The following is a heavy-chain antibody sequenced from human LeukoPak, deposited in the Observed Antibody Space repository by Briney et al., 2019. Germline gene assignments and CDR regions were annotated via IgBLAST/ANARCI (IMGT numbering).Heavy chain of an antibody. V-gene: IGHV3-53*05. D-gene: IGHD4-23*01. CDR2: IYSAGSI. J-gene: IGHJ4*02. Sequence: GGSLRLSCTVSGFTVSSNSMSWVRQAPGKGLEWVSFIYSAGSIYYSDSVKGRFTISIDNSKNTLYLQMNSLRSEDTAVYYCARDYGGNSGFDYWGQGTLVTVSS. CDR1: GFTVSSNS. CDR3: ARDYGGNSGFDY.